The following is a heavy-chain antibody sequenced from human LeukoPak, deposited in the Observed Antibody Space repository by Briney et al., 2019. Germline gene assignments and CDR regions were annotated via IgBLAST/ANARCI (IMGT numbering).Heavy chain of an antibody. J-gene: IGHJ4*02. CDR3: ASQIRDCSSTSCYSPY. CDR2: INHSGST. D-gene: IGHD2-2*01. V-gene: IGHV4-34*01. CDR1: GGSFSGYY. Sequence: PSETLSLTCAVYGGSFSGYYWSWIRQPPGKGLEWIGEINHSGSTNYNPSLKSRVTISVDTSKNQFSLKLSSVTAADTAVYYCASQIRDCSSTSCYSPYWGQGTLVTVSS.